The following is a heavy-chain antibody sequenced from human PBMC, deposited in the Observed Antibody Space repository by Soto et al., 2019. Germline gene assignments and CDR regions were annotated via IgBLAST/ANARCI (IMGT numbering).Heavy chain of an antibody. J-gene: IGHJ4*02. CDR3: ARGKITGLFDY. V-gene: IGHV4-34*01. CDR1: GGSFSGYS. Sequence: QVQLQQWGAGLLKPSETLSLTCAVYGGSFSGYSWTWIRQPPGTGLECIGEINHSGSTNYNPSLKSRVTSSEDTSKSQSSQKLTSVTVADTAVYYGARGKITGLFDYWGQGTLVTGSS. D-gene: IGHD2-8*02. CDR2: INHSGST.